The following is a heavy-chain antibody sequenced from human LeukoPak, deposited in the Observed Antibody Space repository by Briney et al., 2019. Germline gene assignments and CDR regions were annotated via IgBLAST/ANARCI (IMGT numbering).Heavy chain of an antibody. D-gene: IGHD3-10*01. CDR3: ARDPYGSGRIKWFDP. CDR2: INPSGGST. CDR1: GYTFTSYY. V-gene: IGHV1-46*01. Sequence: ASVKVSCKASGYTFTSYYMHWVRQAPGQGLEWMGIINPSGGSTSYAQKFQGRVTMTRDMSTSTVYMELSSLRSEDTAVYYCARDPYGSGRIKWFDPWGQGTLVTVSS. J-gene: IGHJ5*02.